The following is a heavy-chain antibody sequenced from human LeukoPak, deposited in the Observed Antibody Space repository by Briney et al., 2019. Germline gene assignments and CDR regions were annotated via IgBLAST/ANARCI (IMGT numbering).Heavy chain of an antibody. CDR2: INPSGGST. CDR3: ARDSPHSSRDSYWYFDL. CDR1: GGTFSSYA. D-gene: IGHD6-13*01. V-gene: IGHV1-46*01. J-gene: IGHJ2*01. Sequence: ASVKVSCKASGGTFSSYAISWVRQAPGQGLEWMGIINPSGGSTSYAQKFQGRVTMTRDMSTSTVYMELSSLRSEDTAVYYCARDSPHSSRDSYWYFDLWGRGTLVTVSS.